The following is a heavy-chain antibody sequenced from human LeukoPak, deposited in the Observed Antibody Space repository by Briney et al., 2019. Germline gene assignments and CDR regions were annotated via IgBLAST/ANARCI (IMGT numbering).Heavy chain of an antibody. J-gene: IGHJ6*02. CDR3: ARDHGYFGMDV. CDR2: TSYSGNT. CDR1: GGSIGNYY. V-gene: IGHV4-59*01. Sequence: SETLTLTCIVSGGSIGNYYWNWIRQPPGKGLEWIGYTSYSGNTIYNPSLKSRVTISIDPFKNQLSLKVTSVTAADTAVYYCARDHGYFGMDVWGQGTTVTISS.